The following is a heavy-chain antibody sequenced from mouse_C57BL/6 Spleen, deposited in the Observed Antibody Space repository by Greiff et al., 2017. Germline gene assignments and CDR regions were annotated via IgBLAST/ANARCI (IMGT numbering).Heavy chain of an antibody. CDR3: ARDRGIYYDYGEAMDY. J-gene: IGHJ4*01. CDR2: ISDGGSYT. D-gene: IGHD2-4*01. CDR1: GFTFSSYA. V-gene: IGHV5-4*01. Sequence: EVKLVESGGGLVKPGGSLKLSCAASGFTFSSYAMSWVRQTPEKRLEWVATISDGGSYTYYPDNVKGRFTISRDNAKNNLYLQMSHLKSEDTAMYYCARDRGIYYDYGEAMDYWGQGTSVTVSS.